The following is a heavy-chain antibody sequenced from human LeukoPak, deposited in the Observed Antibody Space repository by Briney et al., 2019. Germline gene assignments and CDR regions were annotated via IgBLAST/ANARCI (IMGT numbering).Heavy chain of an antibody. V-gene: IGHV3-30*18. CDR2: ISYDGSNK. CDR1: GFTFSSYG. CDR3: AKVIGYDILTGYYGFDY. J-gene: IGHJ4*02. Sequence: GGSLRLSCAASGFTFSSYGMHWVRQAPGKGLGWVAVISYDGSNKYYADSVKGRFTISRDNSKNTLYLQMSRLRAEDTAVYYCAKVIGYDILTGYYGFDYWGQGTLVTVSS. D-gene: IGHD3-9*01.